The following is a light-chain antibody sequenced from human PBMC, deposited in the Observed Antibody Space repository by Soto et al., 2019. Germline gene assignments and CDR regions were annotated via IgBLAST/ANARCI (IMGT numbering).Light chain of an antibody. CDR2: EGS. J-gene: IGLJ1*01. V-gene: IGLV2-23*01. CDR3: CSYAGSNYYV. CDR1: SNDVGSYNL. Sequence: QSVLTQPASVSGSPGQSITISCTGTSNDVGSYNLVSWYQHHPGKAPKLMIFEGSKRPSGVSNRFSGSKSDNTASLTISGLQAEDEADFYCCSYAGSNYYVFGTGTEVTVL.